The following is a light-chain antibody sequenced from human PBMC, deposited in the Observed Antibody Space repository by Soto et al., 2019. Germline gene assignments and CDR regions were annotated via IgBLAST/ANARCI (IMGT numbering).Light chain of an antibody. CDR2: AAS. CDR3: QQSSSSPIT. CDR1: QSVSSN. V-gene: IGKV3-20*01. Sequence: EVVLTQSPATLSLSPCERATLSCRASQSVSSNLAWYQQKPGQAPRLLMSAASSRATGIPDRFSGSGSGTDFTLTISRLEAEDFAVYYCQQSSSSPITFGQGTRLEIK. J-gene: IGKJ5*01.